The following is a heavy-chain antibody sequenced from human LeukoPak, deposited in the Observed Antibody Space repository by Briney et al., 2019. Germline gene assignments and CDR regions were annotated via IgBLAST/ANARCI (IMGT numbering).Heavy chain of an antibody. D-gene: IGHD4-17*01. CDR2: IYPGDFYT. CDR1: GYSFTSYW. Sequence: GESLKISCKGSGYSFTSYWIGWVRQMPGKGREWMGIIYPGDFYTRYSPSFQGQVTISADKSISTAYLQWSSLKASDTAMYYCARLPAVTTEPFDYCGQGTLVTVSS. V-gene: IGHV5-51*01. CDR3: ARLPAVTTEPFDY. J-gene: IGHJ4*02.